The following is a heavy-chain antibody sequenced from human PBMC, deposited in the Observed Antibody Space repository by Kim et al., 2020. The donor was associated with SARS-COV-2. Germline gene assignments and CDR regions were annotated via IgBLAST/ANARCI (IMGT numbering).Heavy chain of an antibody. Sequence: SETLSLTCTVSGGSISSTSYYWGWLRQPPGKGLEWVGSIYDSGSTYYNPSLKSRLPISVDTSKTPFSLNLSSVTAADTAVYYCVIRGGRGRSFASRGQGT. V-gene: IGHV4-39*01. CDR2: IYDSGST. CDR1: GGSISSTSYY. CDR3: VIRGGRGRSFAS. J-gene: IGHJ4*02. D-gene: IGHD3-16*01.